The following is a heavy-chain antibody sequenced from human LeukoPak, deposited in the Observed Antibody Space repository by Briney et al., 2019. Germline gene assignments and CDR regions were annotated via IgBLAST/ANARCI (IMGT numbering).Heavy chain of an antibody. D-gene: IGHD3-3*01. CDR1: GYSFTSYW. CDR3: ARQGVFGVVTPPYYYYGMDV. CDR2: IYPGDSDT. V-gene: IGHV5-51*01. J-gene: IGHJ6*02. Sequence: GESLKISCKGSGYSFTSYWIGWVRQMPGKGLEWMGIIYPGDSDTRYSPSFQGQVTISADKSISTAYLQWSSLKASDTAMYYCARQGVFGVVTPPYYYYGMDVWGQGTTVTVSS.